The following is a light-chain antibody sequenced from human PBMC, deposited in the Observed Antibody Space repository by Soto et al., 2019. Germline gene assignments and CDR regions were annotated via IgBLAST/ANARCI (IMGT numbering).Light chain of an antibody. V-gene: IGLV1-44*01. Sequence: QSVLTQPPSASGAPGQRVTISCSGSSSNIGSNTVNWYQQLPGTAPKLLIYTNNQRPSGVRDRFSGSRSGTSASLAISGLQSEDEADYYCAAWDDGLNGFVFGTGTKVTVL. CDR2: TNN. CDR1: SSNIGSNT. J-gene: IGLJ1*01. CDR3: AAWDDGLNGFV.